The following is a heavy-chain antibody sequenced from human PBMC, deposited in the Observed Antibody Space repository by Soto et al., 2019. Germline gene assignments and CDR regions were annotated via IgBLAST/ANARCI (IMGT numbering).Heavy chain of an antibody. D-gene: IGHD2-2*01. CDR2: INPNSGGT. J-gene: IGHJ5*02. CDR3: ARGSIVVVPAAMQNWFDP. V-gene: IGHV1-2*04. Sequence: ASVKVSCKASGYTFTGYYMHWVRQAPGQGLEWMGWINPNSGGTNYAQKFQGWVTMTRDTSISTAYMELSRLRSDDTAVYYCARGSIVVVPAAMQNWFDPSGQGTLVTVSS. CDR1: GYTFTGYY.